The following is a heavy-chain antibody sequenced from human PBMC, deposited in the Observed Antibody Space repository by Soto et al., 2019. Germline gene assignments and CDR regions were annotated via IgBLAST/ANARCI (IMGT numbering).Heavy chain of an antibody. D-gene: IGHD6-6*01. J-gene: IGHJ5*02. CDR3: MNRPRA. CDR1: EFTVSNNS. Sequence: EVQLVESGGGLVQPGGSLRLSCAASEFTVSNNSMSWVRQAPGKGLEWVSLIYSGGATHYAASVRGRFTISRDNSKNTLYLQVNSLRGEDTAIYYCMNRPRAWGQGTLVTVSS. CDR2: IYSGGAT. V-gene: IGHV3-66*01.